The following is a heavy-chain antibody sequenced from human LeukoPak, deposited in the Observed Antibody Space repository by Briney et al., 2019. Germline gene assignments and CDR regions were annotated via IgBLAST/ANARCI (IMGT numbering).Heavy chain of an antibody. CDR3: ARLRGYTSSARGYVEY. D-gene: IGHD6-13*01. V-gene: IGHV4-39*01. CDR2: IYYSGST. J-gene: IGHJ4*02. CDR1: GGSISSSNW. Sequence: SETLSLTCAVSGGSISSSNWWSWVRQPPGKGLEWIGSIYYSGSTYYDPSLKSRVTISVDTSKNQFSLKLSSVTAADTAVYYCARLRGYTSSARGYVEYWGQGTLVTVSS.